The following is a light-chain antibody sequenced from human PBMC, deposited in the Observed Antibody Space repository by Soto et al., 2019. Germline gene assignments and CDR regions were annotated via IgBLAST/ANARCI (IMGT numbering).Light chain of an antibody. CDR1: QSVSSNY. CDR2: EAS. V-gene: IGKV3-20*01. Sequence: DIVLTQSPDTLSLSPGDSATLSCRASQSVSSNYLAWYQHKPGQTPRLLIYEASSRATGIPDRFSAGGSGTDFTLTISGLEPEDFAVFYCQQYCNSPWTFGRGTKVEIK. CDR3: QQYCNSPWT. J-gene: IGKJ1*01.